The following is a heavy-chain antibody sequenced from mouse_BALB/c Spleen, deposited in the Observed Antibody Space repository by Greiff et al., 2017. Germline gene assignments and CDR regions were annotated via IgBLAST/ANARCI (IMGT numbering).Heavy chain of an antibody. J-gene: IGHJ4*01. CDR3: ARDYYGSSFYYAMDY. CDR1: GYTFTSYV. Sequence: EVKLQESGPELVKPGASVKMSCKASGYTFTSYVMHWVKQKPGQGLEWIGYINPYNDGTKYNEKFKGKATLTSDKSSSTAYMELSSLTSEDSAVYYCARDYYGSSFYYAMDYWGQGTSVTVSS. CDR2: INPYNDGT. V-gene: IGHV1-14*01. D-gene: IGHD1-1*01.